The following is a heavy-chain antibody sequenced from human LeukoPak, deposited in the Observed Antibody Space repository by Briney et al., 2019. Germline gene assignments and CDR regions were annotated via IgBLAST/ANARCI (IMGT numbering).Heavy chain of an antibody. J-gene: IGHJ4*02. CDR2: INHSGST. Sequence: KLSETLSLTCAVYGGSFSGYYWSWIRQPPGKGLEWIGEINHSGSTNYNPSLKSRVTISVDTSKNQFSLKLSSVTAADTAVYYCARGLAARRRGFDYWGQGTLVTVSS. D-gene: IGHD6-6*01. CDR3: ARGLAARRRGFDY. CDR1: GGSFSGYY. V-gene: IGHV4-34*01.